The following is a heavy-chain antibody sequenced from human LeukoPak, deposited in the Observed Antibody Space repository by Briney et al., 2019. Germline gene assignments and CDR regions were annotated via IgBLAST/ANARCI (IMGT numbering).Heavy chain of an antibody. V-gene: IGHV1-2*02. CDR1: GCTFTGYY. CDR3: ARWGPTTVTTGAIDY. CDR2: INPNSGDT. J-gene: IGHJ4*02. Sequence: GASVKVSCKASGCTFTGYYMHWVRQAPGQGLEWMGWINPNSGDTNYAQKFQGRVTMTRDTSISTVYMEVSRLRAEDTAVYYCARWGPTTVTTGAIDYWGQGTLVTVSS. D-gene: IGHD4-17*01.